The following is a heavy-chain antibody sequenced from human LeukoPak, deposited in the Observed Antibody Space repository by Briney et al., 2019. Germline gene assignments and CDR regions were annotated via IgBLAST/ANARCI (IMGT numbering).Heavy chain of an antibody. D-gene: IGHD6-19*01. CDR1: GFTFSSYA. CDR3: TSGVAGLDY. V-gene: IGHV3-49*04. CDR2: IRSKAYGGTT. J-gene: IGHJ4*02. Sequence: PGGSLRLSCSASGFTFSSYAMHWVRQAPGKGLEWVGFIRSKAYGGTTEYAASVKGRFTISRDDSKSIAYLQMNSLKTEDTAVYFCTSGVAGLDYWGQGTLVTVSS.